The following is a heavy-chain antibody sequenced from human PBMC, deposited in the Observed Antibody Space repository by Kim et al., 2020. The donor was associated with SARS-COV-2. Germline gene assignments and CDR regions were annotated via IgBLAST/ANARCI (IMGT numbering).Heavy chain of an antibody. J-gene: IGHJ6*02. CDR1: GFTFSSYA. D-gene: IGHD6-6*01. V-gene: IGHV3-30-3*01. CDR3: ARSIAGSYYYGMDV. CDR2: ISYDGSNK. Sequence: GGSLRLSCAASGFTFSSYAMHLVRQAPGKGLEWVAVISYDGSNKYYADSVKGRFTISRDNSKNTLYLQMNSLRAEDTAVYYCARSIAGSYYYGMDVWGQGTTVTVSS.